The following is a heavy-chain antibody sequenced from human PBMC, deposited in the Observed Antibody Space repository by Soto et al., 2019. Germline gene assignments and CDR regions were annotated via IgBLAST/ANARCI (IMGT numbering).Heavy chain of an antibody. CDR1: GGSISSYY. J-gene: IGHJ6*02. CDR2: VHDSWGP. V-gene: IGHV4-59*08. D-gene: IGHD1-26*01. Sequence: SETLSLTCTVSGGSISSYYWSWIRQTPGKGLEWIGYVHDSWGPNYNPSLKSRVAISLDTSKSQFSLKLTSVTATDTAVYYCARQGVGALHGLVDVWGQGTTVTVS. CDR3: ARQGVGALHGLVDV.